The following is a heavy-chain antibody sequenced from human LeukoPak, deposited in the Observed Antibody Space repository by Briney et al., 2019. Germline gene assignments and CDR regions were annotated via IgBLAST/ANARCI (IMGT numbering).Heavy chain of an antibody. CDR1: GGSISSYY. V-gene: IGHV4-34*01. CDR3: ARALFETTVDY. J-gene: IGHJ4*02. D-gene: IGHD4-17*01. CDR2: INHSGST. Sequence: SETLSLTCTVSGGSISSYYWSWIRQPPGKGLEWIGEINHSGSTNYNPSLKSRVTISVDTSKNQFSLKLSSVTAADTAVYYCARALFETTVDYWGQGTLVTVSS.